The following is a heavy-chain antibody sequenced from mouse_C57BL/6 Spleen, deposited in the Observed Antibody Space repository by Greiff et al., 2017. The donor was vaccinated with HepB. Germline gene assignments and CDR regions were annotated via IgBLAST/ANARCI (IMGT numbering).Heavy chain of an antibody. CDR3: ARGTYDYDWFAY. Sequence: QVQLQQPGAELVKPGASVKLSCKASGYTFTSYWMHWVKQRPGQGLEWIGMIHPNSGSTNYNEKFKSKATLTVDKSSSTAYMQLSSLTSEDSAVYYCARGTYDYDWFAYWGQGTLVTVSA. CDR2: IHPNSGST. CDR1: GYTFTSYW. J-gene: IGHJ3*01. V-gene: IGHV1-64*01. D-gene: IGHD2-4*01.